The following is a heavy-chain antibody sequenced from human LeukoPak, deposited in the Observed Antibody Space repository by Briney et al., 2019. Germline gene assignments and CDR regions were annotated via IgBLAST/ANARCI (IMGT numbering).Heavy chain of an antibody. D-gene: IGHD3-10*01. CDR1: GYTFTSYG. V-gene: IGHV1-18*01. Sequence: GASVKVSCKTSGYTFTSYGISWVRQAPGQGLEWMGWTSSFSDNTKYAERFQGRVTMTTDISTSTAYMELRSLRFDDTAVYYCARVQVKTQGSYFRDDYWGQGTLVTVSS. CDR3: ARVQVKTQGSYFRDDY. J-gene: IGHJ4*02. CDR2: TSSFSDNT.